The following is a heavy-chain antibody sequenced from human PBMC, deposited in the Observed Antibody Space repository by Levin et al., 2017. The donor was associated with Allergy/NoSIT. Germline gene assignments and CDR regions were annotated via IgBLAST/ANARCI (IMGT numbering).Heavy chain of an antibody. CDR2: ISGSGGST. V-gene: IGHV3-23*01. CDR1: GFTFSSYA. J-gene: IGHJ4*02. Sequence: GGSLRLSCAASGFTFSSYAMSWVRQAPGKGLEWVSAISGSGGSTYYADSVKGRFTISRDNSKNTLYLQMNSLRAEDTAVYYCAKSDGYYDFWSGYGYWGQGTLVTVSS. CDR3: AKSDGYYDFWSGYGY. D-gene: IGHD3-3*01.